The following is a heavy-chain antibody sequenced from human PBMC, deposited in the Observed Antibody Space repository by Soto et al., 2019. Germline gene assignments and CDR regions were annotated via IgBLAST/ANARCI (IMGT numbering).Heavy chain of an antibody. J-gene: IGHJ4*02. Sequence: QVQLQQWGAGLLKPSETLSLTCAVYGGSFSGYYWSWIRQPPGKGLEWIGEINHSGSTNYNPSLKSRVTISVDTSKNQFSLKLSSVTAADTAVYYCARTRRGFGYCSSTSCPTVFFDYWGQGTLVTVSS. V-gene: IGHV4-34*01. CDR2: INHSGST. CDR1: GGSFSGYY. CDR3: ARTRRGFGYCSSTSCPTVFFDY. D-gene: IGHD2-2*01.